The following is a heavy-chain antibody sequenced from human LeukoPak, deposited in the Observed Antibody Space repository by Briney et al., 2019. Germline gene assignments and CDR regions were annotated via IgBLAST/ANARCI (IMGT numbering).Heavy chain of an antibody. CDR3: AKNLRYFANWYFDL. Sequence: GGSLRLSCVASGFTFSNNAISWVRQVPGKGLEWVSSISGSGDTTYCADSVKGRFTISRDNSKNTLYVQMNSLRAEDTAVYYCAKNLRYFANWYFDLWGRGTLVTVST. D-gene: IGHD3-9*01. V-gene: IGHV3-23*01. CDR1: GFTFSNNA. J-gene: IGHJ2*01. CDR2: ISGSGDTT.